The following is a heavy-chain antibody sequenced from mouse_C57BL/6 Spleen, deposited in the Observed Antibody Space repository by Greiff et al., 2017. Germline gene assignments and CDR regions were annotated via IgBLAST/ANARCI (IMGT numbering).Heavy chain of an antibody. D-gene: IGHD1-1*01. CDR1: GYTFTSYW. CDR3: ARGGSSYLYAMDY. Sequence: VQLQQPGAELVKPGASVKLSCKASGYTFTSYWMPWVKQRPGRGREGIGRIDPNSGGTKYNEKFKSKATLTVDKPSSTAYMQLSSLTSEDSAVYYCARGGSSYLYAMDYWGQGTSVTVSS. J-gene: IGHJ4*01. V-gene: IGHV1-72*01. CDR2: IDPNSGGT.